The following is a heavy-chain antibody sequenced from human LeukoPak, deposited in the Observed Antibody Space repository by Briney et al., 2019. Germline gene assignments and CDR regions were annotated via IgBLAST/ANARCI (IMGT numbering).Heavy chain of an antibody. CDR3: STVEHF. V-gene: IGHV3-74*01. J-gene: IGHJ4*02. D-gene: IGHD1/OR15-1a*01. Sequence: GGSLRLSCSASGLTLSGYWMHWVRQIPGKRLVWVSRIDSDGSGTSYADSVKGRFTISRDDVKNMSYLQMNSLRVEDTGLYYCSTVEHFWGQGTLVTVSS. CDR1: GLTLSGYW. CDR2: IDSDGSGT.